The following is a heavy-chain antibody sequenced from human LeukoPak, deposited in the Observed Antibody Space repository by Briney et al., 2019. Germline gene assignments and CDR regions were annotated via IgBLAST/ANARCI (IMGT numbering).Heavy chain of an antibody. CDR3: ATYGPRRDDAFDI. CDR1: GGSISSSSDY. J-gene: IGHJ3*02. CDR2: IYYSGDT. V-gene: IGHV4-39*07. D-gene: IGHD4-17*01. Sequence: SETLSLTCTVSGGSISSSSDYWGWIRQPPGKGLEWIGSIYYSGDTYYNPSLKSRVTISVDTSKNQFSLKLSSVTAADTAVYYCATYGPRRDDAFDIWGQGTMVTVSS.